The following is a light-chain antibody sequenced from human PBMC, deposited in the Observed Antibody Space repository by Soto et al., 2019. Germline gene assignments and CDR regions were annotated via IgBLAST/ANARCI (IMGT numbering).Light chain of an antibody. CDR2: WAS. Sequence: DIVMTQSPDSLAVSLGERATINCKSSQSVLYSSNNKNYLAWYQQKPGQPPKLLIYWASTRESGVPYRFSGSGSGTDFPLTISSLQAEDVAVYYCQQYYSTPLTFGGGTKVDIK. CDR1: QSVLYSSNNKNY. V-gene: IGKV4-1*01. J-gene: IGKJ4*01. CDR3: QQYYSTPLT.